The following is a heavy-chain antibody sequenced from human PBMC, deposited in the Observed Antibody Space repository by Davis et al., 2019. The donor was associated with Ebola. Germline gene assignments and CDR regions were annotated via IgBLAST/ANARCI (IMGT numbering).Heavy chain of an antibody. J-gene: IGHJ6*03. D-gene: IGHD2/OR15-2a*01. Sequence: MPGGSLRLSCAVSGGSIRSSNWWSWVRQPPGKGLEWIGEIYHSGITNYNPSLKSRVTISVDTSKNQFSLKLSSVTAADTAVYYCARGRNSPRYYYYYMDVWGKGTTVTVSS. CDR3: ARGRNSPRYYYYYMDV. CDR2: IYHSGIT. V-gene: IGHV4-4*02. CDR1: GGSIRSSNW.